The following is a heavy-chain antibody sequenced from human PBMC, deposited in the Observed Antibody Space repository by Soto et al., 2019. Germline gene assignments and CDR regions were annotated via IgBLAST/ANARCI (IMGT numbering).Heavy chain of an antibody. CDR1: GFTFSSYA. D-gene: IGHD3-22*01. Sequence: GGSLRLSCAASGFTFSSYAMSWVRQAPGKGLEWVSAISGSGGSTYYADSEKGRFTISRDNSKNTLYLQMNSLRAEDTAVYYCAKDRGMIAGYYYGMDVWGQGTTVTVSS. V-gene: IGHV3-23*01. CDR3: AKDRGMIAGYYYGMDV. J-gene: IGHJ6*02. CDR2: ISGSGGST.